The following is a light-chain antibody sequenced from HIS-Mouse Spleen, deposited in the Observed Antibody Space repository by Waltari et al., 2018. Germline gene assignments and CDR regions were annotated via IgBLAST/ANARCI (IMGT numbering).Light chain of an antibody. CDR3: SSYTSSSTYV. CDR2: EVS. Sequence: QSALTPPASASAPPGQSTTISCTGTSSEGGGYNYFSWYQQHPGKAPKLMIYEVSNRPSGVSNRFSGSKSGNTASLTISELQAEDEADYYCSSYTSSSTYVFGTGTKVTVL. V-gene: IGLV2-14*01. J-gene: IGLJ1*01. CDR1: SSEGGGYNY.